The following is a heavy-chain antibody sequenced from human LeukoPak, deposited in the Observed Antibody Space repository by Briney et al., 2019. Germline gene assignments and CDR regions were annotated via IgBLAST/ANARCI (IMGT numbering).Heavy chain of an antibody. V-gene: IGHV3-23*01. CDR2: IGGTGDNT. CDR1: GFTFKLSA. Sequence: GGSRKLSCLASGFTFKLSAMTWVCQAPGKGLEWVSAIGGTGDNTYYADSVKGRFTISRDNSRNTLYLQMDSLRAEDTATYYCARDRGPYVGIDNNWFDPWGQGTLVIVSS. J-gene: IGHJ5*02. D-gene: IGHD3-10*02. CDR3: ARDRGPYVGIDNNWFDP.